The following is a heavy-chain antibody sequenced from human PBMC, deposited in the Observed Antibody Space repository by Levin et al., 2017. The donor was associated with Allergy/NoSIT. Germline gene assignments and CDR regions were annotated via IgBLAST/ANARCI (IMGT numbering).Heavy chain of an antibody. CDR1: GGSISSYY. J-gene: IGHJ3*02. CDR2: IYTSGST. CDR3: ARDEYYYDSSGYYPDAFDI. V-gene: IGHV4-4*07. D-gene: IGHD3-22*01. Sequence: SETLSLTCTVSGGSISSYYWSWIRQPAGKGLEWIGRIYTSGSTNYNPSLKSRVTMSVDTSKNQFSLKLSSVTAADTAVYYCARDEYYYDSSGYYPDAFDIWGQGTMVTVSS.